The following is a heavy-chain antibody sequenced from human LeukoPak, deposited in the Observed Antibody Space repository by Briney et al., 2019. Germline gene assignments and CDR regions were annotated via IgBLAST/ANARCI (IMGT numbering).Heavy chain of an antibody. CDR1: GYTFTGYY. Sequence: ASVKVSCKASGYTFTGYYMHWVRQAPGQGLEWMGWIYPNRSGTNYAQKLQGWVTITRDTSISTAYMELSRLRSDDTALYYCGREVACSGGSCYWFDPWGQGTLVTVSS. CDR3: GREVACSGGSCYWFDP. CDR2: IYPNRSGT. J-gene: IGHJ5*02. V-gene: IGHV1-2*04. D-gene: IGHD2-15*01.